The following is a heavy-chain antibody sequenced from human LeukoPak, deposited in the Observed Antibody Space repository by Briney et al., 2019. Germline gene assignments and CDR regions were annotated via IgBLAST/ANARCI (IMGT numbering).Heavy chain of an antibody. CDR1: VFPLRDYY. Sequence: GRSLRLSCASSVFPLRDYYMTWIRRAPGRGREWVSYMSSTGNTIYYADSGKGRLTVSRRPTKNSLFLHIDSLRAEATAVYYCARSSDYFTYFGLWGRGSLVTVSS. J-gene: IGHJ2*01. CDR3: ARSSDYFTYFGL. D-gene: IGHD2/OR15-2a*01. V-gene: IGHV3-11*04. CDR2: MSSTGNTI.